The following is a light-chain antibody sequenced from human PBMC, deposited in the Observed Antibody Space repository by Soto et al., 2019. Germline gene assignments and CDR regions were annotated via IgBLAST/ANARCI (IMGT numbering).Light chain of an antibody. J-gene: IGKJ4*01. CDR2: GAS. Sequence: EIVLTQSPGTLSLSPGERATLSCRASQRVSSSFLAWYQQKPGQAPRLLIYGASPRATGLPDRFSGSGSGTDFTLTISRLEPEDFAVYYCHHYGSSPFTFGGGTKVEIK. CDR1: QRVSSSF. CDR3: HHYGSSPFT. V-gene: IGKV3-20*01.